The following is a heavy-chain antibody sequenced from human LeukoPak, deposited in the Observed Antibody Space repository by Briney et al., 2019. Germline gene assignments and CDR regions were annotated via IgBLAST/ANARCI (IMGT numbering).Heavy chain of an antibody. Sequence: NPGGSLRLSCAASGFTFSSYSMNWVRQAPGKGLEWVSSISSSSSYIYYADSVKGRFTISRDNAKTSLYLQMNSLRAEDTAVYYCARDGGDDEGGAFDIWGQGTMVTVSS. CDR3: ARDGGDDEGGAFDI. CDR2: ISSSSSYI. CDR1: GFTFSSYS. J-gene: IGHJ3*02. V-gene: IGHV3-21*01. D-gene: IGHD2-21*02.